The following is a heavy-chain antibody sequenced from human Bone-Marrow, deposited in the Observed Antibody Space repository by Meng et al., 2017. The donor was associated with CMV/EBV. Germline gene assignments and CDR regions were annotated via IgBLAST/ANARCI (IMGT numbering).Heavy chain of an antibody. CDR1: GYTFTGYY. D-gene: IGHD2-15*01. Sequence: ASVKVSCKASGYTFTGYYMHWVRQAPGQGLEWMGWINPNSGGTNYAQKFQGRVTMTRDTSISTAYMELSRLRSDDTAVYYCARDVAIYCSGGSCYRGSYWCDPWGQGNLVTVSS. CDR2: INPNSGGT. V-gene: IGHV1-2*02. CDR3: ARDVAIYCSGGSCYRGSYWCDP. J-gene: IGHJ5*02.